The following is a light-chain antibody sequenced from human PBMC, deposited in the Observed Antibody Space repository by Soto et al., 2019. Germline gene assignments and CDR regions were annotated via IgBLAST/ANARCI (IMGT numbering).Light chain of an antibody. Sequence: QSALTQPASVSGAPRQSISIPCTGSNSDAGTYSLVSWYQQHPGEAPKLIIYDNNNRPSGIPDRFSGSKSGTSATLDITGLQTGDEADYYCATWDSSLSTGVFGTGTKLTVL. CDR1: NSDAGTYSL. CDR2: DNN. CDR3: ATWDSSLSTGV. J-gene: IGLJ1*01. V-gene: IGLV1-51*01.